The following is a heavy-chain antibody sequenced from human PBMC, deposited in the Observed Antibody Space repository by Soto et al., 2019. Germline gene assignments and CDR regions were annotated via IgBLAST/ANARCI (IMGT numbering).Heavy chain of an antibody. J-gene: IGHJ6*02. CDR1: GFTFSSYG. Sequence: QVQLVESGGGVVQPGRSLRLSCAASGFTFSSYGMHWVRQAPGKGLEWVAVISYDGSNKYYADSVKGRFTISRDNSKNTLYLQMNSLRAEDTAVYYCANTGWVTLYYYGMDVWGQGTTVTVSS. CDR2: ISYDGSNK. V-gene: IGHV3-30*18. D-gene: IGHD5-18*01. CDR3: ANTGWVTLYYYGMDV.